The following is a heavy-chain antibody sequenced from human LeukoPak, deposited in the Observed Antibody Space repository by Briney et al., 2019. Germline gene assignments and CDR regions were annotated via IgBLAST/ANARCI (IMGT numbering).Heavy chain of an antibody. V-gene: IGHV5-51*01. CDR1: GYRFSTYW. CDR3: ARQGAEASHYDDTGLPRGAFDV. J-gene: IGHJ3*01. D-gene: IGHD3-22*01. CDR2: IFPDDSDT. Sequence: GESPKISCKVSGYRFSTYWIAWVRQMPGKGLDFMGIIFPDDSDTRYSPSFRGQVTISVDKSINTAFLQWNSLKASDTAMYYCARQGAEASHYDDTGLPRGAFDVWGQGTMLTVSS.